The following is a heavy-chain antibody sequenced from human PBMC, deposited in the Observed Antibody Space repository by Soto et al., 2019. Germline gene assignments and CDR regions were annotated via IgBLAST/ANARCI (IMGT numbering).Heavy chain of an antibody. V-gene: IGHV3-30*18. D-gene: IGHD1-26*01. Sequence: QVHLVESGGGVVQPGRSLRLSCTASGFTFSSYGMHWVRQAPGRGLEWVAFISYYGSKKHYGDYVKGRFIISRDNSKKKMDLDVSSLRPQDTAVYYCAKDFTSYTDEPYYFDYWGQGTLVTVSS. CDR3: AKDFTSYTDEPYYFDY. J-gene: IGHJ4*02. CDR2: ISYYGSKK. CDR1: GFTFSSYG.